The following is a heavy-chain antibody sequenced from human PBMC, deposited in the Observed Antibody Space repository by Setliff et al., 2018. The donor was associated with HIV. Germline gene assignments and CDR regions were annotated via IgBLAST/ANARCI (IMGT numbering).Heavy chain of an antibody. Sequence: ASVKVSCKASGGTFSDYTVNWVRQAPGQGLEWMGWINPNSGGTNYEQKFQGRVTVTRDTSINAAYVELNSLKSDDTAVYYCARDYLHVFDIWGQGTMVTVSS. V-gene: IGHV1-2*02. CDR1: GGTFSDYT. J-gene: IGHJ3*02. CDR3: ARDYLHVFDI. CDR2: INPNSGGT.